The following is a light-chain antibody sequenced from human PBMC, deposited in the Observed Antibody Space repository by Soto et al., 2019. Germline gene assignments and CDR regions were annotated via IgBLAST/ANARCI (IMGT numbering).Light chain of an antibody. Sequence: EIVLTQSPATLSLSPGERATLSCRASQSVGSSQLAWYQQKPGQAPRLLISGAFHRATGIPDRFSGSGSGTAFTLPIRRLEPEDFAVYYCQHYGSSPPFTFGPGTKVQIK. CDR2: GAF. J-gene: IGKJ1*01. CDR1: QSVGSSQ. V-gene: IGKV3-20*01. CDR3: QHYGSSPPFT.